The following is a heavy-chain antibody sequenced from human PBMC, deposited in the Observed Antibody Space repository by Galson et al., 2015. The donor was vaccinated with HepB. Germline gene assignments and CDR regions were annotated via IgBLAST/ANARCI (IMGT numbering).Heavy chain of an antibody. D-gene: IGHD3-3*01. Sequence: SVKVSCKASGYTFTSYGISWVRQAPGQGLEWMGWISAYNGNTNYAQKLQGRVTMTTDTSTSTAYMELRSLRSDDTAVYYCARGAGITIFGVVIYGAFDIWGQGTMVTVSS. CDR2: ISAYNGNT. V-gene: IGHV1-18*04. CDR3: ARGAGITIFGVVIYGAFDI. J-gene: IGHJ3*02. CDR1: GYTFTSYG.